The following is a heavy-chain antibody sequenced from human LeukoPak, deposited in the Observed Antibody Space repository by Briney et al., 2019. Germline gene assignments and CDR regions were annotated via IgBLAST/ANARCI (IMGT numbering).Heavy chain of an antibody. V-gene: IGHV1-8*02. J-gene: IGHJ4*02. CDR2: MNPNSGNT. Sequence: ASVKVSCKASGYTFTSYDINWVRQATGQGLEWMGWMNPNSGNTGYAQKFQGRVTITRNTPISTAYTELSSLRSEDTAVYYCARGKGRRYFDWLTYFDYWGQGTLVTVSS. CDR1: GYTFTSYD. CDR3: ARGKGRRYFDWLTYFDY. D-gene: IGHD3-9*01.